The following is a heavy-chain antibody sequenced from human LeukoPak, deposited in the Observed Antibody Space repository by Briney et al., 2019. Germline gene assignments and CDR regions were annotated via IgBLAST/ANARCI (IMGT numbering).Heavy chain of an antibody. CDR1: GFTFSSYW. V-gene: IGHV3-7*03. CDR3: ASPKTPSGSYGDFDY. CDR2: IKQDGSEK. J-gene: IGHJ4*02. Sequence: GGSLGLSCAASGFTFSSYWMSWVRQAPGKGLERVANIKQDGSEKYYVDSVKGRFTISRDNAKNSLYLQMNSLRAEDTAVYYCASPKTPSGSYGDFDYWGQGTLVTVSS. D-gene: IGHD1-26*01.